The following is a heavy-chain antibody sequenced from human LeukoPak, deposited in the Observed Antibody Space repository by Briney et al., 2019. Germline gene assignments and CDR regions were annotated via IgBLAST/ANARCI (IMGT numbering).Heavy chain of an antibody. CDR2: IYPGDSDT. V-gene: IGHV5-51*01. Sequence: GESLKISCKGSGYSFTSYWIGWVRQMPGKGLEWMGIIYPGDSDTRYSPSFQGQVTISADKSISTAYLQWSSLKASDTAMYYCARATFPYSSSWYGMDVWGQGTTVTVSS. J-gene: IGHJ6*02. CDR3: ARATFPYSSSWYGMDV. CDR1: GYSFTSYW. D-gene: IGHD6-13*01.